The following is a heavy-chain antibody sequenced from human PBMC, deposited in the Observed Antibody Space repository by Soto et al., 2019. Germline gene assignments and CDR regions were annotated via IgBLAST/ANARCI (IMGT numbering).Heavy chain of an antibody. CDR3: AKEGCSGGICYGFDY. Sequence: PGGSLRLSCAASGFTFSNAWMSWVRQAPGKGLEWVAVMSWDGSDEFYEETVKGRFTVSRDNSRNTLYLQMNSLRPEDTAVYYCAKEGCSGGICYGFDYWGQGTLVTVSS. CDR2: MSWDGSDE. V-gene: IGHV3-30*18. CDR1: GFTFSNAW. J-gene: IGHJ4*02. D-gene: IGHD2-15*01.